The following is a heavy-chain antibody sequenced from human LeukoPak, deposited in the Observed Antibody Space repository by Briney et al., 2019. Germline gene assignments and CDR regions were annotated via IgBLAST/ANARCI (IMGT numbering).Heavy chain of an antibody. Sequence: GGSLRLSCAASGFTFSSYSMNWVRQAPGKGLEWVSSISSSSSYIYYADSVKSRFTISRDNAKNSLYLQMNSLRAEDTAVYYCASFVGGSGSRDYWGQGTLVTVSS. J-gene: IGHJ4*02. CDR1: GFTFSSYS. V-gene: IGHV3-21*01. CDR2: ISSSSSYI. D-gene: IGHD3-10*01. CDR3: ASFVGGSGSRDY.